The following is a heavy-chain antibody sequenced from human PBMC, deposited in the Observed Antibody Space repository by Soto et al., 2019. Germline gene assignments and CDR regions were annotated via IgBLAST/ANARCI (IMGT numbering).Heavy chain of an antibody. Sequence: GGSLRLSCAASGFSFSNYAINWVRQAPGKGLEWVSAISGSGGSTYYSDSVRGRFTISRDNSKNTVYLQMNSLRAEDTAEYYCAKDVPEHQPTGYFDYWGQGTLVTVSS. V-gene: IGHV3-23*01. J-gene: IGHJ4*02. CDR1: GFSFSNYA. D-gene: IGHD1-1*01. CDR2: ISGSGGST. CDR3: AKDVPEHQPTGYFDY.